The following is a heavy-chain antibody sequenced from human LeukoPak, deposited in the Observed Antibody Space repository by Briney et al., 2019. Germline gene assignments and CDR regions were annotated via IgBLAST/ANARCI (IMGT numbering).Heavy chain of an antibody. CDR3: ARGGGGHYYDSSGLIDY. CDR1: GFTFSSYW. V-gene: IGHV3-7*01. Sequence: PGGSLRLSCAASGFTFSSYWMSWVRQAPGKGLEWVANIKQDGSEKYYVDSVKGRFTISRDSAKNSLYLQMNSLRAEDTAVYYCARGGGGHYYDSSGLIDYWGQGTLVTVSS. J-gene: IGHJ4*02. D-gene: IGHD3-22*01. CDR2: IKQDGSEK.